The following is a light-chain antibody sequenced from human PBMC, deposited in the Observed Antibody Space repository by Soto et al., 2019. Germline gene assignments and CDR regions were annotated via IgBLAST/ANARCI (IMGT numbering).Light chain of an antibody. V-gene: IGKV1-39*01. CDR2: AAS. CDR1: QSISSY. CDR3: QQSYSTPRT. J-gene: IGKJ5*01. Sequence: DIQMTQSPSYLSPPAGDRVTITCRASQSISSYLNWSQKKPGKDPKILIYAASSLQSGVPSRFSGSGSGTDFTLTISSLQTEEFATYDCQQSYSTPRTVGPGTQLEIK.